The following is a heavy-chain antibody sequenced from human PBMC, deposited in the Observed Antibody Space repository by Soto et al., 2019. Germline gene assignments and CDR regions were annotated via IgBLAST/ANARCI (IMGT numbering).Heavy chain of an antibody. V-gene: IGHV3-49*03. CDR2: IRSKAYGGTT. CDR1: GFTFGDYA. CDR3: TRDCPVAGLLFDY. J-gene: IGHJ4*02. Sequence: GGSLRLSCTASGFTFGDYAMSWFRQAPGKGLEWVGFIRSKAYGGTTEYAASAKGRFTISRDDSKSIAYLQMNSLKTEDTAVYYCTRDCPVAGLLFDYWGQGTLVTVSS. D-gene: IGHD6-19*01.